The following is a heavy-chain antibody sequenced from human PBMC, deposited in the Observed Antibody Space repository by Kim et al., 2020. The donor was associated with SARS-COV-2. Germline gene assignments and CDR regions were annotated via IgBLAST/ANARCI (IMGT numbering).Heavy chain of an antibody. CDR3: ARAGFDP. CDR2: SGNT. J-gene: IGHJ5*02. V-gene: IGHV1-8*01. Sequence: SGNTGYAQKFQGRVTMTRNTSISTAYMELSSLRSEDTAVYYCARAGFDPWGQGTLVTVSS.